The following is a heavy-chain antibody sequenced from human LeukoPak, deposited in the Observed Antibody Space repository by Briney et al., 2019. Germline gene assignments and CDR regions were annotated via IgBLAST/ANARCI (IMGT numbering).Heavy chain of an antibody. Sequence: SETLSLTCTVSGGSISSYYWNWIRQPPGKGLEWIGYIYYSGSTNYNPSLKSRVTISVDTSKNQFSLKLSSVTAADTAVYYCARGADCSGYYSIFYFDYWGQGTLVTVSS. CDR3: ARGADCSGYYSIFYFDY. J-gene: IGHJ4*02. V-gene: IGHV4-59*01. D-gene: IGHD3-22*01. CDR1: GGSISSYY. CDR2: IYYSGST.